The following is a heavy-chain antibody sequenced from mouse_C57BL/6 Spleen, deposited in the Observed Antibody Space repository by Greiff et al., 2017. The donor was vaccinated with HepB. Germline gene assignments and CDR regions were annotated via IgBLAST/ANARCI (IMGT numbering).Heavy chain of an antibody. D-gene: IGHD2-4*01. CDR1: GFTFSSYA. CDR3: ARVFYDYDVLFAY. CDR2: ISDGGSYT. V-gene: IGHV5-4*01. Sequence: EVQLVESGGGLVKPGGSLKLSCAASGFTFSSYAMSWVRQTPEKRLEWVATISDGGSYTYYPDNVKGRFTISRDNAKNNLYLQMSHLKSEDTAMYYCARVFYDYDVLFAYWGQGTLVTVSA. J-gene: IGHJ3*01.